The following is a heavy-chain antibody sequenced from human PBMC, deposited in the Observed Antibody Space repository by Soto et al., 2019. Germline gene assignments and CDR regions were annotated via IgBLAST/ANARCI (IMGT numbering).Heavy chain of an antibody. CDR3: PRWAFPGRSPTRYASYFVN. J-gene: IGHJ4*02. CDR2: IKQDGSEK. CDR1: GFTFSSYW. V-gene: IGHV3-7*01. D-gene: IGHD2-2*01. Sequence: GRSLRLSCAASGFTFSSYWMSWVRQAPGKGLEWVANIKQDGSEKYYVDSVKGRFTISRGNAKNSLYLQMNSLRAEDTAVYYWPRWAFPGRSPTRYASYFVNWGQETLVTASS.